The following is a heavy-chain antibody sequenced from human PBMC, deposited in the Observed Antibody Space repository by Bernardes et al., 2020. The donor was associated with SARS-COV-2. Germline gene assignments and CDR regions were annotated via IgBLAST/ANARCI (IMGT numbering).Heavy chain of an antibody. V-gene: IGHV4-4*02. J-gene: IGHJ6*02. CDR1: GASISSNSW. CDR3: ARALEPSYYYGMDV. CDR2: TSHGGTT. Sequence: SETLSLTCAVSGASISSNSWWTWVRQSPGKGLEWIGETSHGGTTTYNPSLRSRVTIAVDRSKNQFSLKLTSVSATDTGLYYCARALEPSYYYGMDVWGQGTTVTVSS.